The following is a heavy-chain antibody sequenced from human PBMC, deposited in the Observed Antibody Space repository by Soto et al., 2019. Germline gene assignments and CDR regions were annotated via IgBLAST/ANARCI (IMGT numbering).Heavy chain of an antibody. V-gene: IGHV4-34*01. J-gene: IGHJ3*02. CDR2: INHSGST. Sequence: SETLSLTCAVYGGSFSGYYWSWIRQPPGKGLEWIGEINHSGSTNYNPSLKSRVTISVDTSKNQFSLKLSSVTAADTAVYYCAREIYCSSTSCPATGFAFDIWGQGTMVTVSS. CDR3: AREIYCSSTSCPATGFAFDI. D-gene: IGHD2-2*01. CDR1: GGSFSGYY.